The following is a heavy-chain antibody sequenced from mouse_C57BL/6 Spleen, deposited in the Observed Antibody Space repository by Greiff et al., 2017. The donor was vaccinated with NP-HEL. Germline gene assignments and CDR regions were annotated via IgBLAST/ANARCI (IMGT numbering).Heavy chain of an antibody. CDR3: ARDHDGYPQCYFDY. D-gene: IGHD2-3*01. J-gene: IGHJ2*01. V-gene: IGHV3-6*01. CDR2: ISYDGSN. CDR1: GYSITSGYY. Sequence: EVKLMESGPGLVKPSQSLSLTCSVTGYSITSGYYWNWLRQFPGNKLEWMGYISYDGSNNYNPSLKNRISITRDTSKNQFFLKLNSVTTKDTTADYCARDHDGYPQCYFDYWGQGTTLTVSS.